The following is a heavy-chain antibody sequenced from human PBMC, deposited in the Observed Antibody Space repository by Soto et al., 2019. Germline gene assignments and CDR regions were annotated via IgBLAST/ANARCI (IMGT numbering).Heavy chain of an antibody. Sequence: TSETLSLTCTVSGGSISSYYWSWIRQPPGKGLEWIGYIYYSGSTNYNPSLKSRVTISVDTSKNQFSLKLSSVTAADTAVYYCARHSSSGLLHDMDVWGKGTTVTVSS. CDR2: IYYSGST. CDR3: ARHSSSGLLHDMDV. CDR1: GGSISSYY. J-gene: IGHJ6*03. D-gene: IGHD6-6*01. V-gene: IGHV4-59*08.